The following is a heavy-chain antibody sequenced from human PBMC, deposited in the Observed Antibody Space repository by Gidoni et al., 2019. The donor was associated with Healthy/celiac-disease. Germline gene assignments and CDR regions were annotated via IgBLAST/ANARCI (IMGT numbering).Heavy chain of an antibody. CDR3: ARLPTGTFFYYYYYMDV. J-gene: IGHJ6*03. Sequence: QVTLKESGPVLVKPTETLTLTCPVSGFSLSNARMGVSWIRQPPGKALEWLAHIFSNDEKSYSTSLKSRLTISKDTSKSQVVLTMTNMDPVDTATYYCARLPTGTFFYYYYYMDVWGKGTTVTVSS. CDR2: IFSNDEK. V-gene: IGHV2-26*01. D-gene: IGHD1-7*01. CDR1: GFSLSNARMG.